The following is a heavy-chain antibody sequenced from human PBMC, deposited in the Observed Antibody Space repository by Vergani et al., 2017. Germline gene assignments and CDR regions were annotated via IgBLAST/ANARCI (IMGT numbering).Heavy chain of an antibody. J-gene: IGHJ6*03. V-gene: IGHV3-48*04. CDR3: AREGAGYCSSTSCYTDYMDV. CDR2: ISSSSSTI. CDR1: GFTFSSYS. D-gene: IGHD2-2*02. Sequence: EVQLVESGGGLVQPGGSLRLSCAASGFTFSSYSMNWVRQAPGKGLEWVSYISSSSSTIYYADSVKGRFTISRDNAKNSLYLQMNSLRAEDTAVYYCAREGAGYCSSTSCYTDYMDVWGKGTTVTVSS.